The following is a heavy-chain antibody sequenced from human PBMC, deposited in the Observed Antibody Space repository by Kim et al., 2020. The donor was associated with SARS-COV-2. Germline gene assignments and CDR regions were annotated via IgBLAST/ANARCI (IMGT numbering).Heavy chain of an antibody. V-gene: IGHV4-31*02. D-gene: IGHD2-21*02. CDR3: ARDSRPPGGDTRFDP. Sequence: YNPSLRSRVTISVAPSENQFSLKLSSVTVADTAVYYCARDSRPPGGDTRFDPWGQGTLVTVSS. J-gene: IGHJ5*02.